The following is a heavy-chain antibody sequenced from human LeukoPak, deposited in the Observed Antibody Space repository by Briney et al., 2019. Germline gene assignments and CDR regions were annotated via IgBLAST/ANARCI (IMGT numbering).Heavy chain of an antibody. CDR2: IYYSGST. CDR3: ARGMVRGPSDY. Sequence: SETLSLTCTVSGGSISSSSYYWGWIRQPPGKGLEWIGSIYYSGSTYYNPSLKSRVTISVDTSKNQFSLKLSSVTAADTAVYYCARGMVRGPSDYWGQGTLVTVPS. V-gene: IGHV4-39*01. CDR1: GGSISSSSYY. D-gene: IGHD3-10*01. J-gene: IGHJ4*02.